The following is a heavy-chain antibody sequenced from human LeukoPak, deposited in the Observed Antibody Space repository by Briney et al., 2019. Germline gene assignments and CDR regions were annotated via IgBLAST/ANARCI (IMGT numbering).Heavy chain of an antibody. CDR2: IWFDKNQ. Sequence: GGSLRLSCAASGFILNDYGMHWVRQAPGKGLEWVADIWFDKNQHFADSVKGRFAISRDNSKNTVYLQINSLRAEDTAVYYCARVLYNGGYIQYWGQGTLVTVSS. J-gene: IGHJ1*01. CDR3: ARVLYNGGYIQY. D-gene: IGHD2-2*02. CDR1: GFILNDYG. V-gene: IGHV3-33*03.